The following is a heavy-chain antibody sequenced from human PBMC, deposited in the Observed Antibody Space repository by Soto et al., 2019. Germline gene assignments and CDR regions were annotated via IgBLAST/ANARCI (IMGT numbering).Heavy chain of an antibody. CDR1: GFTFSSYA. CDR2: ISYDGSNK. J-gene: IGHJ6*02. V-gene: IGHV3-30-3*01. Sequence: GGSLRLSCAASGFTFSSYAMHWVRQAPGKGLEWVAVISYDGSNKYYADSVKGRFTISRDNSKNTLYLQMNSLRAEDTAVYYCAREGSSSWYLRWYYYYGMDVWGQGTTVTVSS. D-gene: IGHD6-13*01. CDR3: AREGSSSWYLRWYYYYGMDV.